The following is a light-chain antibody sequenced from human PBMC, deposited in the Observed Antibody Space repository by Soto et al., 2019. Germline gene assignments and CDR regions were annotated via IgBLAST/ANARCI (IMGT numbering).Light chain of an antibody. CDR3: QQYYSTPLS. Sequence: DIVMTQTPDSLAVSLGERATINCKSSQSVVYSSNNKNYLAWYQQKPGQPPNLLIYWASSRESGVPDRFSGSGSATDFTLTISSLQAEDVAVYYCQQYYSTPLSFGQGTKVDIK. CDR1: QSVVYSSNNKNY. CDR2: WAS. V-gene: IGKV4-1*01. J-gene: IGKJ1*01.